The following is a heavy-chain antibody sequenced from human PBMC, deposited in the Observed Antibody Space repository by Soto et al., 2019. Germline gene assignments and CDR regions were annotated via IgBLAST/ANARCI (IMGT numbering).Heavy chain of an antibody. D-gene: IGHD3-22*01. CDR3: ASDAVDYDSSGYYLLS. CDR1: GGTFSSYA. CDR2: SIPIFGTA. V-gene: IGHV1-69*01. J-gene: IGHJ5*02. Sequence: QVQLVQSGAEVKKPGSSVKVSCKASGGTFSSYAISWVRQAPGQGLEWMGGSIPIFGTANYAQKFQGRVTITADESTSTAYMELSSLRSEDTAVYYCASDAVDYDSSGYYLLSWGQGTLVTVSS.